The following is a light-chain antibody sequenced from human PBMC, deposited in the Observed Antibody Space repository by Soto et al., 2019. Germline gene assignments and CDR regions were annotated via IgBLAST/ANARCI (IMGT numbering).Light chain of an antibody. CDR1: SSNIGAGYD. J-gene: IGLJ2*01. CDR3: QSYDSNLSGGV. V-gene: IGLV1-40*01. CDR2: GNS. Sequence: QSVLTEPPSVSGAPGQRVTISCTGSSSNIGAGYDVHWYQQLPGTAPKLLIYGNSNRPSGVPDRFSCSKSGTSASLAITGLQAEDEADYYCQSYDSNLSGGVFGGGTKVTVL.